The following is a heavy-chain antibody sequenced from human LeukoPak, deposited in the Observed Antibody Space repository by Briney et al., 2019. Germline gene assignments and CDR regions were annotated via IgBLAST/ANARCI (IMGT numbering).Heavy chain of an antibody. V-gene: IGHV3-53*01. CDR2: IYSGGST. CDR1: GFTFRSSG. CDR3: ARDGPPSSSWYAFDY. D-gene: IGHD6-13*01. J-gene: IGHJ4*02. Sequence: GGSLRLSCAASGFTFRSSGMHWVRQAPGKGLEWVSVIYSGGSTYYADSVKGRFTISRDNSKNTLYLQMNSLRAEDTAVYYCARDGPPSSSWYAFDYWGQGTLVTVSS.